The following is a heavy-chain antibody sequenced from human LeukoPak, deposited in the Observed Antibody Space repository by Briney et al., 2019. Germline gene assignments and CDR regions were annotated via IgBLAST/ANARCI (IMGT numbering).Heavy chain of an antibody. CDR3: AKDLMYYYDSSGYSLLTN. Sequence: GGSLRLSCAASGFTFSSYGIHWVRQSPDKGLEWVAFIRYEGSEKFYADSVKGRFTISRDNSKNTVYLQMNTLRAEDTAVYYCAKDLMYYYDSSGYSLLTNWGQGTLVTVSS. D-gene: IGHD3-22*01. CDR1: GFTFSSYG. J-gene: IGHJ4*02. V-gene: IGHV3-30*02. CDR2: IRYEGSEK.